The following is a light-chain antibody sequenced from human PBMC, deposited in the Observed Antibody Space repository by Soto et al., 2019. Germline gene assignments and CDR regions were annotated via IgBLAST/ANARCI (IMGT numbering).Light chain of an antibody. Sequence: QSVLTQTPSASATAGQRVTISCSGTNSNIGSNTIAWYQQLPGTAPKRLIHSNNQRPSGVPDRFSASKSGTSASLAISGLXSEDEADYYCATWDDSLNGYVFGTGTKVTVL. CDR1: NSNIGSNT. V-gene: IGLV1-44*01. CDR2: SNN. J-gene: IGLJ1*01. CDR3: ATWDDSLNGYV.